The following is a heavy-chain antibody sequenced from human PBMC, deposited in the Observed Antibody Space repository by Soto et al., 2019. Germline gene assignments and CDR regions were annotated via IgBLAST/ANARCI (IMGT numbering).Heavy chain of an antibody. CDR2: INHSGST. CDR1: GGSFSGYY. V-gene: IGHV4-34*01. D-gene: IGHD2-21*02. CDR3: AREEVVVTDDWFDP. J-gene: IGHJ5*02. Sequence: QVQLQQWGAGLLKPSEPLSLTCAVYGGSFSGYYWSWIRQPPGKGLEWIGEINHSGSTNYNPSLKSRVTISVDTSKNQFSLKLSSVTAADTAVYYCAREEVVVTDDWFDPWGQGTLVTVSS.